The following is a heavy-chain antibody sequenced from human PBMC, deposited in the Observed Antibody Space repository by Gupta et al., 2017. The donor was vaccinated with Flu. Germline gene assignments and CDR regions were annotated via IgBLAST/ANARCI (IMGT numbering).Heavy chain of an antibody. V-gene: IGHV3-66*02. CDR3: ARGTTMIVVVNKYSGGWYFDL. CDR1: GFTVSSNY. Sequence: EVQLVESGGGLVQPGGSLRLSCAASGFTVSSNYMSWVRQAPGKGLEWVSVIYSGGSTYYADSVKGRFTISRDNSKNTLYLQMNSLRAEDTAVYYCARGTTMIVVVNKYSGGWYFDLWGRGTLVTVSS. D-gene: IGHD3-22*01. CDR2: IYSGGST. J-gene: IGHJ2*01.